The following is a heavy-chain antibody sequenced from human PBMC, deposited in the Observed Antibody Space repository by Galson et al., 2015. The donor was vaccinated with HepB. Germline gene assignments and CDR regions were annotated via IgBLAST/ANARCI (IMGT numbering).Heavy chain of an antibody. CDR1: GFTFCDYY. D-gene: IGHD2-2*01. CDR3: ARARLCSSTSCYDAFDI. CDR2: ISSSSSYT. V-gene: IGHV3-11*06. J-gene: IGHJ3*02. Sequence: SLRLSCAASGFTFCDYYMSWIRQAPGKGLEWVSYISSSSSYTNYADSVKGRFTISRDNAKNSLYLQMNSLRAEDTAVYYCARARLCSSTSCYDAFDIWGQGTMVTVSS.